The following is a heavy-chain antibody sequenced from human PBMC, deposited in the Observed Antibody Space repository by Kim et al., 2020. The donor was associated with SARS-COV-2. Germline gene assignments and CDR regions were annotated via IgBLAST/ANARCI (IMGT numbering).Heavy chain of an antibody. V-gene: IGHV1-69*13. CDR2: VIPMFGTA. J-gene: IGHJ6*02. Sequence: SVKVSCKVSGGIFLKYAISWVRQAPGQGLEWMGGVIPMFGTANYAQKFQDRVTITADESPRTVYMELRTLRSNATAVYYCARREEEVVRSNIIETRDYYGVDVWGQGTAVIVSS. CDR3: ARREEEVVRSNIIETRDYYGVDV. CDR1: GGIFLKYA. D-gene: IGHD3-10*01.